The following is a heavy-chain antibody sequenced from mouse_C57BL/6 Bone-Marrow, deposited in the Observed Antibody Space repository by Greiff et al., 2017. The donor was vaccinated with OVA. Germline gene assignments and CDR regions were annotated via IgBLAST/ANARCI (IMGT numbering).Heavy chain of an antibody. J-gene: IGHJ3*01. V-gene: IGHV1-53*01. Sequence: VQLQQPGTELVKPGASVTLSCKASGYPFTSYWMHWVKQRPGQGLEWIGNINPSNGGTNYNEQFKSKATLTVDKSSSTAYMPLSSLISEDSAVYDCARSYDGYYPGFAYWGQGTLVTVSA. CDR2: INPSNGGT. CDR3: ARSYDGYYPGFAY. CDR1: GYPFTSYW. D-gene: IGHD2-3*01.